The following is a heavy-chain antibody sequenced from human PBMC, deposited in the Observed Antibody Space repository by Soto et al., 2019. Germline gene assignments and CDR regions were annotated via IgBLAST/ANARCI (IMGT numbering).Heavy chain of an antibody. V-gene: IGHV3-7*03. CDR3: ARGPDKYSSSWYFDY. J-gene: IGHJ4*02. CDR1: GFTFSSYW. Sequence: SGFTFSSYWMSLVRQAPGKGLEWVANIKQDGSEKYYVDSVKGRFTISRDNAKNSLYLQMNSLRAEDTAVYYCARGPDKYSSSWYFDYWGQGTLVTVSS. D-gene: IGHD6-13*01. CDR2: IKQDGSEK.